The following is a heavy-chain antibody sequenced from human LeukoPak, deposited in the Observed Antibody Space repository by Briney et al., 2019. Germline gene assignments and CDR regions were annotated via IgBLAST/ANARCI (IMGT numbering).Heavy chain of an antibody. V-gene: IGHV1-46*01. CDR2: INPSGGST. J-gene: IGHJ4*02. CDR3: ARGGSSRIKANDY. D-gene: IGHD3-16*02. Sequence: ASVKVSCKASGYSFTNNYIHWVRQAPGQGLEWMGIINPSGGSTSYAQKFQGRVTMTRDTSTSTVYMELSSLRSEDTAVYYCARGGSSRIKANDYWGQGTLVTVSS. CDR1: GYSFTNNY.